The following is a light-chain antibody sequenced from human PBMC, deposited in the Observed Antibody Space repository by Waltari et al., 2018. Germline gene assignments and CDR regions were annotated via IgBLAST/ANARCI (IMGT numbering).Light chain of an antibody. CDR1: NLGERF. V-gene: IGLV3-1*01. Sequence: SYELTQPSSLSVSPGETVSTTCSGDNLGERFVSWYQQRPGQSPVVVIYEDSKRPSGIPGRFSGSNSGNTATLTISGTQAMDEADYYCQTWDSRNAVFGSATKVTVL. CDR3: QTWDSRNAV. CDR2: EDS. J-gene: IGLJ1*01.